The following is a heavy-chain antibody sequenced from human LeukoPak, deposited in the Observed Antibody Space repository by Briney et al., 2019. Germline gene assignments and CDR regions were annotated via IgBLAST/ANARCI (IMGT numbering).Heavy chain of an antibody. Sequence: GGSLRLSCAASGFTFSSYSMSWVRQAPGKGLEWVSSISSSSSYIYYADSVKGRFTISRDNAKNSLYLQMNSLRAEDTAVYYCARAIYNRNAFDIWGQGTMVTVSS. V-gene: IGHV3-21*01. J-gene: IGHJ3*02. CDR2: ISSSSSYI. CDR3: ARAIYNRNAFDI. D-gene: IGHD1-14*01. CDR1: GFTFSSYS.